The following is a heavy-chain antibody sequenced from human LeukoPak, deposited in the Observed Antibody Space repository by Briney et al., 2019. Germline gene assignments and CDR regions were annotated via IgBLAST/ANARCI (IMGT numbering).Heavy chain of an antibody. Sequence: SETLSLTCTVSGGSISSGSYYWSWIRQPPGKGLEWIGYIYHSGSTYYNPSLKSRVTISVDRSKNQFSLKLSSVTAADTAVYYCARDIVVVPAANGVGAFDIWGQGTMVTVSS. CDR3: ARDIVVVPAANGVGAFDI. J-gene: IGHJ3*02. CDR2: IYHSGST. D-gene: IGHD2-2*01. CDR1: GGSISSGSYY. V-gene: IGHV4-30-2*01.